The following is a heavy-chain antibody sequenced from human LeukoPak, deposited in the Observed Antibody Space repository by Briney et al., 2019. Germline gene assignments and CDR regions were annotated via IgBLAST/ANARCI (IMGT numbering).Heavy chain of an antibody. J-gene: IGHJ4*02. CDR1: GFSFSTYG. CDR2: IWHDESAE. CDR3: AKDHRGGWSGYFDY. D-gene: IGHD6-19*01. V-gene: IGHV3-33*06. Sequence: GGSLRLSCAASGFSFSTYGMHWVRQAPGKGLEWVAVIWHDESAEFYGDSVKGRFTISRDNSKNTLYLQMDRLRAEDTARYYCAKDHRGGWSGYFDYWGQGALVTVSS.